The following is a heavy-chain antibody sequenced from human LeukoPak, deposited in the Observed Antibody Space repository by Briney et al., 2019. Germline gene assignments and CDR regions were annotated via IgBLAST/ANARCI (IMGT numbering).Heavy chain of an antibody. CDR2: INHSGST. J-gene: IGHJ4*02. D-gene: IGHD2-15*01. V-gene: IGHV4-34*01. Sequence: KPSETLSLTCAVYGGSFSGYYWSWIRQPPGKGLEWIGEINHSGSTNYNPSLKSRVTISVDTSKNQFSLKLSSVTAADTAVYYCARVVVAATGGADYWGQGTLVTVSS. CDR3: ARVVVAATGGADY. CDR1: GGSFSGYY.